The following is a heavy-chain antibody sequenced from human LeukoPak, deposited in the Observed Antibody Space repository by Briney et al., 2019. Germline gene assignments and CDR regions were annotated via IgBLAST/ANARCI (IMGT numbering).Heavy chain of an antibody. J-gene: IGHJ4*02. CDR1: GGSITMSPYY. Sequence: PSETLSLTCTVSGGSITMSPYYWGWIRQAPGKALEWIANIYYSGTTAYNPSLKSRVTISVDTPKNQFSLELTSVTAADTAVYYCARLSSVTYCSCGSCSRGGYDYWGQGTLVTVSS. CDR3: ARLSSVTYCSCGSCSRGGYDY. CDR2: IYYSGTT. V-gene: IGHV4-39*01. D-gene: IGHD2-15*01.